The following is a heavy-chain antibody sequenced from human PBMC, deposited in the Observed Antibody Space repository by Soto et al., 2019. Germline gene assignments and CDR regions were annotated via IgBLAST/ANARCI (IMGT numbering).Heavy chain of an antibody. CDR3: ARDTNSLDL. CDR1: SYSISSGFF. Sequence: SETLSLTCVVSSYSISSGFFWAWIRQPPGKGLEWVGSIYHTGDTHYNPSLRSQVSMSVDTSKNHFSLRLTYLTAADTAVYFCARDTNSLDLWGQGILVSVSS. V-gene: IGHV4-38-2*02. D-gene: IGHD2-8*01. CDR2: IYHTGDT. J-gene: IGHJ5*02.